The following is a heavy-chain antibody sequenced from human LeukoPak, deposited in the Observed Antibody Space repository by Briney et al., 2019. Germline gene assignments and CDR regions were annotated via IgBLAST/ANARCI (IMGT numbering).Heavy chain of an antibody. D-gene: IGHD2-8*01. Sequence: ASVKVSCKASGYTFTSYDINWVRQATGQGLEWMGWMNPNSGNTGYAQKFQGRVTITRNTSISTAYMELSSLRSEDTAVYYCARTGLGYCTNGVCSRLRYYSDYWGQGTLVTVSS. V-gene: IGHV1-8*01. CDR3: ARTGLGYCTNGVCSRLRYYSDY. J-gene: IGHJ4*02. CDR2: MNPNSGNT. CDR1: GYTFTSYD.